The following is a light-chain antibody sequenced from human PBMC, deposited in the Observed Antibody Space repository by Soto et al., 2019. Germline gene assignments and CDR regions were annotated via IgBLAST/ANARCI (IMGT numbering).Light chain of an antibody. Sequence: EIVLTQSPGTLPLSPGEGATLSCRASQSVSTYLARYQQKPGQAPRLLIYGASSRATGIPDSFSGSGSGTDVTLTISRLEPEDCAVYYCQQYGGSPPTFGQGTKVEIK. CDR2: GAS. CDR1: QSVSTY. V-gene: IGKV3-20*01. CDR3: QQYGGSPPT. J-gene: IGKJ1*01.